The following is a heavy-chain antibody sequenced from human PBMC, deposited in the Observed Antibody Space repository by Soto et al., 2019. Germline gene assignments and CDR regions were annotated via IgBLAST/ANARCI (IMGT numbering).Heavy chain of an antibody. CDR3: AKGGPYYYDSSGYYDY. D-gene: IGHD3-22*01. CDR2: LSGSGGST. Sequence: EVQLLESGGGLVQPGGSLRLSCAASGFTFSSYAMSWVRQAPGKGLEWVSALSGSGGSTYYADSVKGRFTISRDNSKNPLFMQMNSLRVEDTAVYYCAKGGPYYYDSSGYYDYWGQGTLVTVSS. V-gene: IGHV3-23*01. J-gene: IGHJ4*02. CDR1: GFTFSSYA.